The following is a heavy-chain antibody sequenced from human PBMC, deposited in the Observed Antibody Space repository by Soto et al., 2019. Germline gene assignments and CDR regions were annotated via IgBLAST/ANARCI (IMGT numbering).Heavy chain of an antibody. CDR2: INPSGGST. Sequence: QVQLVQSGAEVKKPGASVKVSCKASGYTFTSYYMHWVRQAPGQGLEWMGIINPSGGSTSYAQKFQGRVTMTRDTSTSTVYMGLSSLRSEDTAVYYCARYDGRLGFVVVAPSYWGQGTLVTVSS. V-gene: IGHV1-46*01. CDR3: ARYDGRLGFVVVAPSY. CDR1: GYTFTSYY. D-gene: IGHD2-21*01. J-gene: IGHJ4*02.